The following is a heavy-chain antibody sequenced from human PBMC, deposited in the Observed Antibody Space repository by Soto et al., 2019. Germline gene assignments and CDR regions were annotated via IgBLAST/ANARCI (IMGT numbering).Heavy chain of an antibody. D-gene: IGHD3-9*01. J-gene: IGHJ5*02. Sequence: GGSLRLSCSASGFTFSSYAMHWVRQAPGKGLEYVSAISSNGGSTYYADSVKGRFTISRDNSKNTLYLQMSSLRAEDTAVYYCAKHPRYFDFDPWGQGTLVTVSS. CDR2: ISSNGGST. V-gene: IGHV3-64D*06. CDR3: AKHPRYFDFDP. CDR1: GFTFSSYA.